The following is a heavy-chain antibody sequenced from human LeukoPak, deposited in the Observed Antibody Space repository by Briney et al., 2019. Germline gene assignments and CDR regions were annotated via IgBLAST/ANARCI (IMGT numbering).Heavy chain of an antibody. V-gene: IGHV3-53*01. CDR1: GFTVNSNY. CDR3: ARGPLYSGSYWVDY. J-gene: IGHJ4*02. CDR2: IYSGGST. Sequence: GGSLRLSCAASGFTVNSNYMSWVRQAPGTGLEWVSVIYSGGSTYYAGSVKGRFTISRDNSKNTLYLQMNSLRAEDTAVYYCARGPLYSGSYWVDYWGQGTLVTVSS. D-gene: IGHD1-26*01.